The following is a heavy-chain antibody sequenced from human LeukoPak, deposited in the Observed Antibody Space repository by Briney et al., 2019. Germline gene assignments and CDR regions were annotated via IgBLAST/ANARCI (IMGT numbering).Heavy chain of an antibody. D-gene: IGHD5-12*01. J-gene: IGHJ6*03. V-gene: IGHV3-11*04. CDR3: ARSKYSGSHMDV. Sequence: GGSLRLSCAASGFTFSDYYMSWIRQAPGKGLEWVSYISSSGSTIYYADSVKGRFTISRDNAKNTLYLQMNSLRAEDTALYYCARSKYSGSHMDVWGKGTSVTVSS. CDR1: GFTFSDYY. CDR2: ISSSGSTI.